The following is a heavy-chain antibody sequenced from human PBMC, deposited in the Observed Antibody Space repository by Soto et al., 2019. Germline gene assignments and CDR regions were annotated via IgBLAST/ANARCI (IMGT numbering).Heavy chain of an antibody. CDR1: GFTFSSYG. CDR3: ARDQEKSDYDFWSGYYTYYYYGMDV. J-gene: IGHJ6*02. D-gene: IGHD3-3*01. V-gene: IGHV3-33*01. CDR2: IWYDGSNK. Sequence: PRGSLRLSCAASGFTFSSYGMHWVRQAPGKGLEWVAVIWYDGSNKYYADSVKGRFTISRDNSKNTLYLQMNSLRAEDTAVYYCARDQEKSDYDFWSGYYTYYYYGMDVWGQGTTVTVSS.